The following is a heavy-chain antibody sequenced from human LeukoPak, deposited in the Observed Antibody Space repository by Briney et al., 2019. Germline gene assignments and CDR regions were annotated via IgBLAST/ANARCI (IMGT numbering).Heavy chain of an antibody. D-gene: IGHD6-19*01. V-gene: IGHV3-21*01. CDR2: ISSSSSYI. J-gene: IGHJ4*02. CDR1: GFTFSSYS. CDR3: ARDPPDSYSSGWSVFDY. Sequence: RPGGSLRLSCAASGFTFSSYSMNWVRQAPGKGLEWVSSISSSSSYIYYADSVKGRFTISRDNAKNSLYLQMNSLRAEDTAVYYCARDPPDSYSSGWSVFDYWGQGTLVTVSS.